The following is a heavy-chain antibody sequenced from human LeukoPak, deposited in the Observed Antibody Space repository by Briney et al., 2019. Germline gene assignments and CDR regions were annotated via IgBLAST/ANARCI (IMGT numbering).Heavy chain of an antibody. Sequence: SETLSLTCTVSGVSISGHYWSWVRQPPEKRLEWIGYVYDSGGTNYNSSLKSRVTISVDTSKNQFSLNLSSVTAADTAVYYCARGHYYDSSGDYWGQGTLVTVSS. CDR3: ARGHYYDSSGDY. J-gene: IGHJ4*02. CDR1: GVSISGHY. CDR2: VYDSGGT. D-gene: IGHD3-22*01. V-gene: IGHV4-59*11.